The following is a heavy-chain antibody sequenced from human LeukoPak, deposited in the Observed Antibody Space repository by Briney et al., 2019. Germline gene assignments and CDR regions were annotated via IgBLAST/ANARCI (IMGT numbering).Heavy chain of an antibody. CDR2: VDQDGSEK. CDR3: ARGWASSRRKAFDI. D-gene: IGHD3-16*01. J-gene: IGHJ3*02. CDR1: GFTFSSYW. V-gene: IGHV3-7*03. Sequence: PGGSLRLSCAASGFTFSSYWTSWLRQAPGKGLEWVANVDQDGSEKYYVGSVKGRFTISRDNTKNSLYLQMNSLRVEDTAVYYCARGWASSRRKAFDIWGQGTMVTVSS.